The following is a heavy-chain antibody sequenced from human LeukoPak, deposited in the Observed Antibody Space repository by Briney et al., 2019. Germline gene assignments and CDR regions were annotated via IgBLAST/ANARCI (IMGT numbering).Heavy chain of an antibody. J-gene: IGHJ4*02. CDR1: GGSIRYYY. D-gene: IGHD3-22*01. Sequence: SETLSLTCTVSGGSIRYYYWNWIRQPPGKGLEWIGYIYYTVSTNYNPSLKSRVTISLDTSKNQLSLKLSSVTAADTAVCYCARGKPRGNYDISGFDYWGQGTLVTVSS. CDR3: ARGKPRGNYDISGFDY. CDR2: IYYTVST. V-gene: IGHV4-59*08.